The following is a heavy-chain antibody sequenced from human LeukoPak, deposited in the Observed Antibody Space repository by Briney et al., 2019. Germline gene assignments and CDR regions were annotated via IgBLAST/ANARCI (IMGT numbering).Heavy chain of an antibody. CDR2: TYYRSKWHN. D-gene: IGHD5-18*01. CDR3: ARVGDVDTAMVGGSDWFDP. CDR1: GDSVSSNSAA. Sequence: SQTLSLTCAISGDSVSSNSAAWNWIRQSPSRGLEWLGRTYYRSKWHNDYAVSVRSRITINVDTSKNQFSLQLNSVTPEDTAVYYCARVGDVDTAMVGGSDWFDPWGQGILVTVSS. V-gene: IGHV6-1*01. J-gene: IGHJ5*02.